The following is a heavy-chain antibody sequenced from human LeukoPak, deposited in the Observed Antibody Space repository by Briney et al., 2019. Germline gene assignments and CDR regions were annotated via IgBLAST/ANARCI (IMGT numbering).Heavy chain of an antibody. Sequence: GGSLRLSCAASGFTFSSYSMNWVRQAPGKGLEWVSSISSSSSYIYYADSVKGRFTISRDNSKNTLYLQMNSLRAEDTAVYYCAKVHNVDTAMGCFDYWGQGTLVTVSS. D-gene: IGHD5-18*01. CDR3: AKVHNVDTAMGCFDY. CDR2: ISSSSSYI. J-gene: IGHJ4*02. CDR1: GFTFSSYS. V-gene: IGHV3-21*04.